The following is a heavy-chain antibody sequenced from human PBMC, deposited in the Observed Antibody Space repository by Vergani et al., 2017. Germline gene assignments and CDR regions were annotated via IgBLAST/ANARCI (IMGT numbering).Heavy chain of an antibody. Sequence: QVQLQESGPGLVKPSQTLSLTCTVSGGSISSGSYYWSWIRQPAGKGLEWIGRIYTSGSTNYNPSLKSRVTISVDTSKNQFSLKLSSVTAADTAVYYCARVGYYDFWSGSPLCFDYWGQGTLVTVSS. CDR1: GGSISSGSYY. V-gene: IGHV4-61*02. CDR2: IYTSGST. D-gene: IGHD3-3*01. J-gene: IGHJ4*02. CDR3: ARVGYYDFWSGSPLCFDY.